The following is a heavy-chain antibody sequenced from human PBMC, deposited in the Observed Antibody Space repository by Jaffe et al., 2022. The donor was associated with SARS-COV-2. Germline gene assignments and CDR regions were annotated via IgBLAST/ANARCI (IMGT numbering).Heavy chain of an antibody. CDR3: AKGSSASRPYYFDS. J-gene: IGHJ4*02. CDR2: MTDDGRST. V-gene: IGHV3-23*01. D-gene: IGHD3-10*01. CDR1: GFTFSGYA. Sequence: EVQLLDSGGGLVQPGGSLRLSCVASGFTFSGYAMSWVRQAPGKGLEWVSAMTDDGRSTYYADSVKGRFTISRDNSKNMLYLQMNNLRVEDTATYYCAKGSSASRPYYFDSWGQGTLVTVSS.